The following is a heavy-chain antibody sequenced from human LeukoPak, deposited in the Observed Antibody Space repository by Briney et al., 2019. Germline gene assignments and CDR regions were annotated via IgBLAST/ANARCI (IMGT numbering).Heavy chain of an antibody. CDR2: ISGSGGST. V-gene: IGHV3-23*01. CDR3: AKRVLWSDYVIDY. CDR1: GFTFSSYA. J-gene: IGHJ4*02. D-gene: IGHD4-17*01. Sequence: GGSLRLSCAASGFTFSSYAMGWVRQAPGKGLEWVSAISGSGGSTYYADSVKGRFTISRDNSKNTLYLQMNSLRAEDTAVYYCAKRVLWSDYVIDYWGQGTLVTVSS.